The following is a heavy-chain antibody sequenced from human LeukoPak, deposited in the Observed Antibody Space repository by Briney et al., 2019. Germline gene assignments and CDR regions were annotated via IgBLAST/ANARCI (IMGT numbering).Heavy chain of an antibody. D-gene: IGHD3-22*01. CDR3: ARVTAYYYDSSGYFDQ. Sequence: PGGSLRLSCAASGFTFSSYSMNWVRQAPGKGLERVSSISSSSSYIYYADSVNGRFTISRDNAKNSLYLQMNSLRAEDTAVYYCARVTAYYYDSSGYFDQWGQGTLVTVSS. V-gene: IGHV3-21*01. J-gene: IGHJ4*02. CDR1: GFTFSSYS. CDR2: ISSSSSYI.